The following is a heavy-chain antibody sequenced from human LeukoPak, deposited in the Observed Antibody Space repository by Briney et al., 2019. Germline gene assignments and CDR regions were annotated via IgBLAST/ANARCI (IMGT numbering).Heavy chain of an antibody. Sequence: SETLSLICTVSGGSISTYYWMWIRQPPGKGLEWIGCTHYSRSTNYNPSLKSRVTMSVDTSKNLFSLKLSSVTAADSAVYYCARGDMMLRGVIDEIDPWGHRTLVTVSS. V-gene: IGHV4-59*12. J-gene: IGHJ5*02. CDR3: ARGDMMLRGVIDEIDP. CDR2: THYSRST. D-gene: IGHD3-10*01. CDR1: GGSISTYY.